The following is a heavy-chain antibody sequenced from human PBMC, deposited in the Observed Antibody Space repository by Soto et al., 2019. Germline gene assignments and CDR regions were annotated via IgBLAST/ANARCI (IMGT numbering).Heavy chain of an antibody. J-gene: IGHJ6*02. V-gene: IGHV5-10-1*01. Sequence: RGESLKISCKGSGYSFTSYWISWVRQMPGKGLEWMGRIDPSDSYTNYSPSFQGHVTISADKSISTAYLQWSSLKASGTAMYYCARRRITGTANYGMDVWGQGTTVTVSS. CDR3: ARRRITGTANYGMDV. CDR1: GYSFTSYW. CDR2: IDPSDSYT. D-gene: IGHD1-20*01.